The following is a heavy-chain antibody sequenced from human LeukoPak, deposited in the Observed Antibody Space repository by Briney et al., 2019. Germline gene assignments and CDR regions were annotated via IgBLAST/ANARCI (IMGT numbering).Heavy chain of an antibody. V-gene: IGHV3-30*18. J-gene: IGHJ6*03. CDR3: AKSRLYYYYMDV. CDR2: ISYDGSNK. CDR1: GFTFSSYG. Sequence: GGSLRLSCAASGFTFSSYGMHWVRQAPGKGLEWVAVISYDGSNKYYADSVKGRFTISRDNSKNTLYLQMNSLRAEDTAVYYCAKSRLYYYYMDVWGKGTTVTISS.